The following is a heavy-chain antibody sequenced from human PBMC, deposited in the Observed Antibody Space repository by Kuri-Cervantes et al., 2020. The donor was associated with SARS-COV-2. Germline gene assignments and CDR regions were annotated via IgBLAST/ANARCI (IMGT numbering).Heavy chain of an antibody. D-gene: IGHD3-22*01. CDR3: ARLAGYYYDSSGYQVDY. V-gene: IGHV4-39*01. CDR1: GGSISSSSYY. Sequence: GSLRLSCTVSGGSISSSSYYWGWIRQPPGKGLEWIGSIYYSGSTYYNPSLKSRVTISVDTSKNQFSLKLSSVTAADTAVYYCARLAGYYYDSSGYQVDYWGQGTLVTVSS. CDR2: IYYSGST. J-gene: IGHJ4*02.